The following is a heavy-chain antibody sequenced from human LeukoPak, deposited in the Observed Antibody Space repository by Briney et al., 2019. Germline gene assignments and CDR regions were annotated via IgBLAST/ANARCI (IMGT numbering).Heavy chain of an antibody. CDR3: AKPATAIRGGDY. Sequence: GGSLRLSCAASGFTFSSYGMPWVRQAPGKGLEWVAVISYDGSNKYYADSVKGRFTISRDNSKNTLYLQMNSLRAEDTAVYYCAKPATAIRGGDYWGQGTLVTVSS. J-gene: IGHJ4*02. V-gene: IGHV3-30*18. D-gene: IGHD2-2*02. CDR2: ISYDGSNK. CDR1: GFTFSSYG.